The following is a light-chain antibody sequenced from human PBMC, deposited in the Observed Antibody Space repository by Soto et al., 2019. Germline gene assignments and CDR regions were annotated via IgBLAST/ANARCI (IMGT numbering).Light chain of an antibody. CDR2: DVS. Sequence: ILLTQSPATLSLSPGKRASLSCGASQNIRKYLIWYQPKHGKAPRLLIYDVSNRATGIPARFSGSGSGTDFTLTISSLEPEDFEVYYCQQRSNWPRTFGQGTKVDIK. V-gene: IGKV3-11*01. CDR3: QQRSNWPRT. CDR1: QNIRKY. J-gene: IGKJ1*01.